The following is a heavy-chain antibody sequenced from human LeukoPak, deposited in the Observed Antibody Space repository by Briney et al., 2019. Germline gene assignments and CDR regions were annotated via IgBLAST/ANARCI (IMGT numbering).Heavy chain of an antibody. D-gene: IGHD4-23*01. Sequence: GGSLRLSCAASGFTFSTYAMSWVRRAPGRGLEWVSTVSGSGSSAYYADSVKGRFTISRDNSKNTLYLQMNSLRAEDTAVYYCYGANAEHWGQGTLVTVSS. V-gene: IGHV3-23*01. CDR3: YGANAEH. J-gene: IGHJ1*01. CDR1: GFTFSTYA. CDR2: VSGSGSSA.